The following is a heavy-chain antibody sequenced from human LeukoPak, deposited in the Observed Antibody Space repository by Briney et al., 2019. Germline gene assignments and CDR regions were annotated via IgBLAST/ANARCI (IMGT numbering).Heavy chain of an antibody. Sequence: ASVKVSCKASGYTFTGYYMHWVRQAPGQGLEWMGWTNPNSGGTNYAQKFQGRVTMTRDTSISTAYMELSRLRSDDTAVYYCARTDGYCSSTSCSAYNWFDPWGQGTLVTVSS. CDR2: TNPNSGGT. CDR3: ARTDGYCSSTSCSAYNWFDP. V-gene: IGHV1-2*02. D-gene: IGHD2-2*01. J-gene: IGHJ5*02. CDR1: GYTFTGYY.